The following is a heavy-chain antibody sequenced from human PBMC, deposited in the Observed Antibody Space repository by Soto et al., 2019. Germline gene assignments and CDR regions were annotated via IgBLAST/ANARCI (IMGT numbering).Heavy chain of an antibody. Sequence: QVQLVESGGGVVQPGRSLRLSCAASGFTFSSYAMHWVRQAPGKGLEWVAVISYDGSNKYYADSVKGRFTISRDNSKNTLYLQMNSLRAGDTAVYYCARGSYLRGSRFDPWGLGTLVTVSS. J-gene: IGHJ5*02. D-gene: IGHD3-10*01. CDR3: ARGSYLRGSRFDP. CDR2: ISYDGSNK. CDR1: GFTFSSYA. V-gene: IGHV3-30-3*01.